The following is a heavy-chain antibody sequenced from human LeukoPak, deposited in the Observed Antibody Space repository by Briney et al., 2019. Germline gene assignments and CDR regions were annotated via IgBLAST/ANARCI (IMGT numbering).Heavy chain of an antibody. CDR2: IRYDGSNK. CDR3: AKKLYGSGTSGAFDI. V-gene: IGHV3-30*02. D-gene: IGHD3-10*01. J-gene: IGHJ3*02. CDR1: GFTFSSYG. Sequence: GGSLRLSCAASGFTFSSYGMHWVRQAPGKGLEWVAFIRYDGSNKYYADSVKGRFTISRDNSKNTLYLQMNSLGAEDTAVYYCAKKLYGSGTSGAFDIWGQGTMVTVSS.